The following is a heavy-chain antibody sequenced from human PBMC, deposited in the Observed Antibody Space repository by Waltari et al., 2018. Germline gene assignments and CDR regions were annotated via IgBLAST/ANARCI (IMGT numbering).Heavy chain of an antibody. CDR3: APLPGGSGQTFDY. Sequence: EVQLVQSGAEVKKPGATVKISCKASGDTCIDYFMHWVQQAPGKGLEWVGRIDPEDGETVYAEKFQGRVTITADTSTDTSYLELSSLRSDDTAVYYCAPLPGGSGQTFDYWGQGTLLTVSS. CDR1: GDTCIDYF. V-gene: IGHV1-69-2*01. J-gene: IGHJ4*02. CDR2: IDPEDGET. D-gene: IGHD3-10*01.